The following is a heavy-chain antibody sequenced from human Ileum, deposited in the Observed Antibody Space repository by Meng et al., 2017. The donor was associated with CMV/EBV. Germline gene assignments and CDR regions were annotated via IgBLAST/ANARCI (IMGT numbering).Heavy chain of an antibody. V-gene: IGHV4-4*07. CDR1: SASITPCY. Sequence: QAHPRESGPGLVKPSTTLSLTCTISSASITPCYWNWIRQPAGKGLEWIGRIYTGGHTDYNPSLKSRVTMSVDMSKNQFFLNLSSVTAADTAVYYCARGQTVRGFEYWGLGILVTVSS. D-gene: IGHD3-10*01. J-gene: IGHJ4*02. CDR2: IYTGGHT. CDR3: ARGQTVRGFEY.